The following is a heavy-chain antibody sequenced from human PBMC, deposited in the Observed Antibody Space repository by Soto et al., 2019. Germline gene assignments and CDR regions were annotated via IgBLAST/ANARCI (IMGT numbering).Heavy chain of an antibody. D-gene: IGHD1-1*01. CDR3: AKEKSVTNSGYDAFDI. CDR1: GCTFSGYE. J-gene: IGHJ3*02. V-gene: IGHV3-48*03. CDR2: INSGGSSI. Sequence: GGFQRHSCAASGCTFSGYEMDWVRQEKGKGLEWVAYINSGGSSIYYGDSVKGRFTISRDNAKNSLYLQMNSLRAEDTAVYYCAKEKSVTNSGYDAFDIWGQGTMVTVSS.